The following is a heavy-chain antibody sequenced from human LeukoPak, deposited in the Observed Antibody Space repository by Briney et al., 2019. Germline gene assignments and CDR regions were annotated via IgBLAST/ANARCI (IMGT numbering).Heavy chain of an antibody. CDR2: ISSGSSTI. CDR3: XXXXXGXPRDXAFDI. J-gene: IGHJ3*02. Sequence: GGSLRLSCAASGFTFRSYSMNWVRQAPGKGLEWVSYISSGSSTIYYADSVKGRFTISRDNAKNSLYLQMNSLRAEDTAIYYXXXXXXGXPRDXAFDIWGQGTMVTVSS. CDR1: GFTFRSYS. V-gene: IGHV3-48*01.